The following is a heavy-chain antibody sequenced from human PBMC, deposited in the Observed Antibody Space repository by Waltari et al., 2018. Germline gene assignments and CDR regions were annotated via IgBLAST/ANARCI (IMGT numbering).Heavy chain of an antibody. V-gene: IGHV1-69*08. J-gene: IGHJ2*01. Sequence: QVQLVQSGAEVKKPGSSVKVSCKASGGTFSSYAISWVRQAPGQGLEWMGRNIPSFGTANYAKKFQGRVTITADKSTSTAYMELSSLRSEDTAVYYCARFDSSGYYWYFDLWGRGTLVTVSS. D-gene: IGHD3-22*01. CDR1: GGTFSSYA. CDR2: NIPSFGTA. CDR3: ARFDSSGYYWYFDL.